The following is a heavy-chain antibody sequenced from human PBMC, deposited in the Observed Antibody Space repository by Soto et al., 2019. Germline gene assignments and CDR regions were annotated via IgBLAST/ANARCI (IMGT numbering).Heavy chain of an antibody. CDR2: IKSKTDGGTT. V-gene: IGHV3-15*07. D-gene: IGHD3-3*01. CDR3: TTGPMEWQYDPFDY. CDR1: GFTFSNAW. Sequence: AGGSLRLSCAASGFTFSNAWMNWVRQAPGKGLEWVGRIKSKTDGGTTDYAAPVKGRFTISRDDSKNTLYLQMNSLKTEDTAVYYCTTGPMEWQYDPFDYWGQGTLVTVSS. J-gene: IGHJ4*02.